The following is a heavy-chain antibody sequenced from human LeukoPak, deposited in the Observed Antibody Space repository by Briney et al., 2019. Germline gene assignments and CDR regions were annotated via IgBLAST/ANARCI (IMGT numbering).Heavy chain of an antibody. CDR1: GFTFSSYG. CDR2: MWYDGSNK. Sequence: GGSLRLSCAASGFTFSSYGMHWVRQAPGKGLERGAVMWYDGSNKYYADSVKGRFPISRDNSKNTLYLQMNRQTAEDAPVYYCAKDPTEDTAMNWEPVSDYWGEGTLLRVSS. D-gene: IGHD5-18*01. CDR3: AKDPTEDTAMNWEPVSDY. V-gene: IGHV3-33*06. J-gene: IGHJ4*02.